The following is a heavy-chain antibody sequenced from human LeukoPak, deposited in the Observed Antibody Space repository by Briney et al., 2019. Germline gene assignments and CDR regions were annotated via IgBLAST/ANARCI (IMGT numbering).Heavy chain of an antibody. D-gene: IGHD3-3*01. CDR2: IYHSGST. V-gene: IGHV4-30-2*01. CDR1: GGSISSGGYS. Sequence: PSQTLSLTCAVSGGSISSGGYSWSWIRQPPGKGLEWIGYIYHSGSTYYNPSLKSRVTISVDRSKNQFSLKLSSVTAADTAVYYCARENTIFGAGMDVWGQGTTVTVSS. J-gene: IGHJ6*02. CDR3: ARENTIFGAGMDV.